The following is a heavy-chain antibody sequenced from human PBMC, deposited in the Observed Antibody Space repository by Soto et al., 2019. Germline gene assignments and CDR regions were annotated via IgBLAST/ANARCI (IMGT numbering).Heavy chain of an antibody. V-gene: IGHV1-18*01. CDR1: GYTFTSYG. D-gene: IGHD3-10*01. Sequence: ASVKVSCKASGYTFTSYGISWVRQAPGQGLEWMGWISAYNGNTNYAQKLQGRVTMTTDTSTSTAYMELSSLRSDDTAVYYCARWIMVRGVIDYYYGMDVWGQGTTVTVSS. J-gene: IGHJ6*02. CDR2: ISAYNGNT. CDR3: ARWIMVRGVIDYYYGMDV.